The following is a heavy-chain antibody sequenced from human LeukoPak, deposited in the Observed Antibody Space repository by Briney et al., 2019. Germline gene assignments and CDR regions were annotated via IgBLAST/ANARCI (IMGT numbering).Heavy chain of an antibody. Sequence: GGSLRLSCAASGFTFSSYSMNWVRQAPGKGLEWVSYISSSSSTIYYADPVKGRFTISRDNAKNSLYLQMNSLRAEDTAVYYCARAKAAAGTDYFDYWGQGTLVTVSS. CDR1: GFTFSSYS. CDR3: ARAKAAAGTDYFDY. J-gene: IGHJ4*02. V-gene: IGHV3-48*01. CDR2: ISSSSSTI. D-gene: IGHD6-13*01.